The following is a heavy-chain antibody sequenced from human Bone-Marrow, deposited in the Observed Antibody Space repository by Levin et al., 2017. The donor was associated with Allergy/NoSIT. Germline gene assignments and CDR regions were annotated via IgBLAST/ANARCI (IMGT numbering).Heavy chain of an antibody. CDR1: GFTFSGYA. CDR3: ARDVLSGPSAWHNFGYYDNGMDV. D-gene: IGHD3-3*01. J-gene: IGHJ6*02. CDR2: ISYDGSSK. Sequence: GESLKISCVASGFTFSGYAMYWVRQAPGRGLEWVTMISYDGSSKYDADSVRGRFTISRDNSKNTLYLEMHSLRTEDTGVYYCARDVLSGPSAWHNFGYYDNGMDVWGQGTTVTVSS. V-gene: IGHV3-30*04.